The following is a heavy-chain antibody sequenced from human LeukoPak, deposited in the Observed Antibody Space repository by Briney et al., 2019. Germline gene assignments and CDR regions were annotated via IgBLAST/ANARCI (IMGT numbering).Heavy chain of an antibody. CDR3: AKDQRGSYFYYFDY. CDR2: IWYDGSNK. Sequence: GRSLRLSCAASGFAFSSYAMHWVRQAPGKGLGWVAIIWYDGSNKYYADSVKGRFTISRDNYKNTLSLQMNSLRGEDTAIYYCAKDQRGSYFYYFDYWGQGTLVTVSS. J-gene: IGHJ4*02. D-gene: IGHD1-26*01. CDR1: GFAFSSYA. V-gene: IGHV3-30*18.